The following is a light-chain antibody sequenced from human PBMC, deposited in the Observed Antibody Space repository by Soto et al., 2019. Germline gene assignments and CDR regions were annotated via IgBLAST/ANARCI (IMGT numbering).Light chain of an antibody. CDR2: DAS. V-gene: IGKV1-27*01. CDR3: QHYNKAPWT. CDR1: QDVYTF. Sequence: VQMTQSPSSLSASVGDRVTITCRASQDVYTFLAWYRQRPGRAPELLIYDASTLQAGVPSRCSGDGFGTHFILTISSLQPEDVATYYCQHYNKAPWTFGQGTKV. J-gene: IGKJ1*01.